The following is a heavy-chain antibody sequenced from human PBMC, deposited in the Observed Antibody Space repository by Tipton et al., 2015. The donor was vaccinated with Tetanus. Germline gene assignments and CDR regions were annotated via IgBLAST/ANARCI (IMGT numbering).Heavy chain of an antibody. CDR1: GDSLSSGAYY. D-gene: IGHD3-16*01. Sequence: TLSLTCSVSGDSLSSGAYYWTWIRQHPGKGLEWLGSIFYTGSTYYNPSLKSRLTISVETSKKQFSLKLSSVTAADTAVYYCAGRLGLIRPIDPWGQGTQVIVSS. V-gene: IGHV4-31*03. CDR3: AGRLGLIRPIDP. CDR2: IFYTGST. J-gene: IGHJ5*02.